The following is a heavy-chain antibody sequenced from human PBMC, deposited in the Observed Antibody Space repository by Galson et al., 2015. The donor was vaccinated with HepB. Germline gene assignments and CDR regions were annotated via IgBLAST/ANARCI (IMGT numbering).Heavy chain of an antibody. V-gene: IGHV4-31*03. CDR3: ARARGYDYVWGWGYFDL. Sequence: SLTCTVSGCSISSSSYYWRWIRQHPGKGLEWIGYIYYSGSTYYNPSLKSRVTISVDTSKNQFSLKLSAVTAADTAVDYCARARGYDYVWGWGYFDLWGRGTLVTVSS. CDR1: GCSISSSSYY. D-gene: IGHD3-16*01. CDR2: IYYSGST. J-gene: IGHJ2*01.